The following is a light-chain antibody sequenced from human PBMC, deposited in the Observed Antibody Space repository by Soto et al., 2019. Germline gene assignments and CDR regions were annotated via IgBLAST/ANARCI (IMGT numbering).Light chain of an antibody. J-gene: IGKJ1*01. CDR1: QSIKDW. CDR2: DAS. V-gene: IGKV1-5*01. CDR3: QQYNSYPWT. Sequence: EIQMTQSPSTLSASVGDRVTITCRASQSIKDWLAWYQQKPGKAPKLLIFDASSLESGVPSRFSGSGSGSQFTLTISSLQPEDFASYYCQQYNSYPWTFGQGTKVDIK.